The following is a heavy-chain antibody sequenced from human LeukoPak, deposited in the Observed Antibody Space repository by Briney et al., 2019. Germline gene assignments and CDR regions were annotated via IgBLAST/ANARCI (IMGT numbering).Heavy chain of an antibody. CDR3: ARHRFGELLHFDL. V-gene: IGHV4-59*08. CDR1: GGSISTYY. CDR2: IYSSGST. J-gene: IGHJ2*01. Sequence: SETLSLTCTVSGGSISTYYWSWIRQPPGKGLEWIGYIYSSGSTNYNPSLKSRVTISVDTSKNQFSLKLSSVTAADTAVYYCARHRFGELLHFDLWGRGTLVTVSS. D-gene: IGHD3-10*01.